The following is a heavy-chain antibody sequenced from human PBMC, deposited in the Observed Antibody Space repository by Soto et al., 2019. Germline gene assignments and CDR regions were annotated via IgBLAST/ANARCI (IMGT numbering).Heavy chain of an antibody. CDR1: GGSISSGDYY. V-gene: IGHV4-30-4*01. D-gene: IGHD3-10*01. CDR3: ARVDYYYGSGTRKVFDY. CDR2: IYYSGST. J-gene: IGHJ4*02. Sequence: SETLSLTXTVSGGSISSGDYYWSWIRQPPGKGLEWIGYIYYSGSTYYNPSLKSRVTISVDTSKNQFSLKLSSVTAADTAVYYCARVDYYYGSGTRKVFDYWGQGTLVTVSS.